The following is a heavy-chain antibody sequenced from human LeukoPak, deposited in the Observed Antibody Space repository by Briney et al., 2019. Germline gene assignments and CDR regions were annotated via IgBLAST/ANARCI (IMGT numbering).Heavy chain of an antibody. Sequence: GGSLRLSCVASGFTFSSSWMSWVRQAPGKGLEWVANIKQDGSEKSYVGSVRGRFTISRDNSKNTLYLQMNSLRADDTAVNYCAKDLGATRKGQLGDYFDYWGQGTLVTVSS. J-gene: IGHJ4*02. CDR3: AKDLGATRKGQLGDYFDY. CDR1: GFTFSSSW. V-gene: IGHV3-7*03. CDR2: IKQDGSEK. D-gene: IGHD6-6*01.